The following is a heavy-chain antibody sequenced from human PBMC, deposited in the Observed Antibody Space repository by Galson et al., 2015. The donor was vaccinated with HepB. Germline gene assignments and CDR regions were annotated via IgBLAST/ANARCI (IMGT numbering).Heavy chain of an antibody. J-gene: IGHJ4*02. V-gene: IGHV3-48*01. CDR2: ISSSSSTI. Sequence: SLRLSCAASGFTFSSYSMNWVRQAPGKGLEWVSYISSSSSTIYYADSVKGRFTISRDNAKNSLYLQMNSLRAEDTALYYCAKESTNYYDSSVLDYWGQGTLVTVSS. CDR3: AKESTNYYDSSVLDY. CDR1: GFTFSSYS. D-gene: IGHD3-22*01.